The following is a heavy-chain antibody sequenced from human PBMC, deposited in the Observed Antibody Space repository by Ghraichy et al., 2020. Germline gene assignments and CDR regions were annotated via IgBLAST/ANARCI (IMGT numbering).Heavy chain of an antibody. CDR1: GYTFTSYY. Sequence: ASVKVSCKASGYTFTSYYMHWVRQAPGQGLEWMGIINPSGGSTSYAQKYQGRVTMTRDTSTSTVYMELSSLRSEDTAVYYCARGLSYYYGSGSYYKYGMDVWGQGTTVTVSS. V-gene: IGHV1-46*01. CDR2: INPSGGST. D-gene: IGHD3-10*01. CDR3: ARGLSYYYGSGSYYKYGMDV. J-gene: IGHJ6*02.